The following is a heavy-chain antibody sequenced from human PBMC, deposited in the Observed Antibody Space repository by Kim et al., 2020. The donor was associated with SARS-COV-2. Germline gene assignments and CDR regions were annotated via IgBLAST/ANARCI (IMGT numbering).Heavy chain of an antibody. CDR2: IWYDGSNK. CDR1: GFTFSSYD. V-gene: IGHV3-33*06. Sequence: GGSLRLSCAASGFTFSSYDMHWVRQAPGKGLEWVAVIWYDGSNKYYADSVKGRFTISRDNSKNTLYLQMNSLRAEDTAVYYCAKDLISDSSSWYYYYYGMDVWGQGTTVTVSS. J-gene: IGHJ6*02. D-gene: IGHD6-13*01. CDR3: AKDLISDSSSWYYYYYGMDV.